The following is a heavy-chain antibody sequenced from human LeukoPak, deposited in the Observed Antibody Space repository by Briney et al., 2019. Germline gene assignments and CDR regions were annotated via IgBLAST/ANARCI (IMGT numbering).Heavy chain of an antibody. CDR3: ARDLVADYYYYGMDV. J-gene: IGHJ6*02. CDR2: INPNSGGT. Sequence: GASVKVSCKASGYTFTGYYMHWVRQAPGQGLEWMGWINPNSGGTNYAQKFQGRVTMTRDTSISTAYMELSRLRSDDTAVYYCARDLVADYYYYGMDVWGQGTTVTASS. V-gene: IGHV1-2*02. CDR1: GYTFTGYY. D-gene: IGHD2-15*01.